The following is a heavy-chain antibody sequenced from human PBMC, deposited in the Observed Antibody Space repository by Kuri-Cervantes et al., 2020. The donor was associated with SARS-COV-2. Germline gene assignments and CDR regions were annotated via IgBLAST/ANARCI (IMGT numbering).Heavy chain of an antibody. Sequence: ASVKVSCKASGYRFSSYDITWVRQAPGQGHEWIGWISVFNGKTKYAQKFQGRVTLTTDTGTGSVNLDLTSLRSDDTAVYYCARDWALTPYDSSGYYYDPFDYWGQGTLVTVSS. CDR1: GYRFSSYD. V-gene: IGHV1-18*01. CDR2: ISVFNGKT. J-gene: IGHJ4*02. CDR3: ARDWALTPYDSSGYYYDPFDY. D-gene: IGHD3-22*01.